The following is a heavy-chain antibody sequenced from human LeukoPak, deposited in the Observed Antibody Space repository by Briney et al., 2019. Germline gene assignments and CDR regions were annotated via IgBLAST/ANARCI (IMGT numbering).Heavy chain of an antibody. Sequence: GGSLRLSCAASGFTFSSYSMNWVRQAPGKGLEWVSSISSSSSYMYYADSVKGRFTISRDNAKNSLYQQVNSLRAEDTAVYYCARDRGGYYYDSSGYCFDYWGQGTLVTVSS. J-gene: IGHJ4*02. CDR3: ARDRGGYYYDSSGYCFDY. D-gene: IGHD3-22*01. CDR1: GFTFSSYS. V-gene: IGHV3-21*01. CDR2: ISSSSSYM.